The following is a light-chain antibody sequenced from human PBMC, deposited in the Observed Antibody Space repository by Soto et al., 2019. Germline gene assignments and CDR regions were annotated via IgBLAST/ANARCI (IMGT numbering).Light chain of an antibody. J-gene: IGKJ3*01. CDR1: QDVNIY. V-gene: IGKV1-33*01. Sequence: DIQMTQSPSSLSASLGDRVTITCQASQDVNIYLNWYQQKPGEAPKLLLYDASNLQRGVSTRFSGSGSGTDFSFTISNLQPEDVATYYCQQYDTLPFTFGPGTKVDLK. CDR2: DAS. CDR3: QQYDTLPFT.